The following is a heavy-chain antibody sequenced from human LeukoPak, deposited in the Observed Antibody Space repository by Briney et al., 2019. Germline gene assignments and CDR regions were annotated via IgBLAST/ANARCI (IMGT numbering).Heavy chain of an antibody. D-gene: IGHD2-15*01. CDR3: ARPRSLLVVVAATGPFDL. Sequence: GGSLRLSCAASGFTFGDYYMSWIRQAPGKGLEWVSYISSSGSTIYYADSVKGRFTISRDNAKNSLYLQINSLRAEDTAVYYCARPRSLLVVVAATGPFDLWGRGTLVTVSS. J-gene: IGHJ2*01. CDR2: ISSSGSTI. V-gene: IGHV3-11*04. CDR1: GFTFGDYY.